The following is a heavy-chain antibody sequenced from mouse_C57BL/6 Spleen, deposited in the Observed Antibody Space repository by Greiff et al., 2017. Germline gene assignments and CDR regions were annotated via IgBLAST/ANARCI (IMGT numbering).Heavy chain of an antibody. CDR3: ARDHYGSSYWYFDV. D-gene: IGHD1-1*01. V-gene: IGHV3-6*01. CDR2: ISYDGSN. J-gene: IGHJ1*03. Sequence: EVKLQESGPGLVKPSQSLSLTCSVTGYSITSGYYWNWIRQFPGNKLEWMGYISYDGSNNYNPSLKNLISITRDTSKNQFFLKLNSVTTEDTATYYCARDHYGSSYWYFDVWGTGTTVTVSS. CDR1: GYSITSGYY.